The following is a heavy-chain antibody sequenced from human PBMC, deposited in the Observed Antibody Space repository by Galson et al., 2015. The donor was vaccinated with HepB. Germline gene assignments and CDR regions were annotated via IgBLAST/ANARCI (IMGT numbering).Heavy chain of an antibody. Sequence: SVKVSCKASGYTFTSYDINWVRQATGQGLEWMGWMNPNSGNTGYAQKFQGKVTMTRSTSISTAYMELSSLRSEDTAVYYCARESVDTAMVQSFDYWGQGTLVTVSS. D-gene: IGHD5-18*01. CDR3: ARESVDTAMVQSFDY. J-gene: IGHJ4*02. CDR1: GYTFTSYD. V-gene: IGHV1-8*01. CDR2: MNPNSGNT.